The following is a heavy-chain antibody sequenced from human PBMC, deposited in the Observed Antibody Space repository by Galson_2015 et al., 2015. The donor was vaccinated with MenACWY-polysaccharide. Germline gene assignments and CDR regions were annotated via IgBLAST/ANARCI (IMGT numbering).Heavy chain of an antibody. J-gene: IGHJ4*02. CDR2: VSSSGGST. V-gene: IGHV3-23*01. D-gene: IGHD1-26*01. CDR1: GFTFSSYA. CDR3: VKDRSFWSFFDY. Sequence: SLRLSCAASGFTFSSYAMSWVRQAPGKGLEWVSGVSSSGGSTVYTDSAKGRFTMSRDNSKRSLYLQMNSLRDEDTAFYYCVKDRSFWSFFDYWGQGALVSASS.